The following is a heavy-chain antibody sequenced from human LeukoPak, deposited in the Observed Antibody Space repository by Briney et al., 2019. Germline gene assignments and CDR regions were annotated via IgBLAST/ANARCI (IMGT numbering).Heavy chain of an antibody. Sequence: PGGSLRLSCAASGFTFSSYSMNWVRQAPGKGLEWVSSISSSSSYIYYADSVEGRFTISRDNAKNSLYLQMNSLRAEDTAVYYCARDLSYYGSGSYHYWGQGTLVTVSS. CDR3: ARDLSYYGSGSYHY. CDR1: GFTFSSYS. D-gene: IGHD3-10*01. V-gene: IGHV3-21*01. CDR2: ISSSSSYI. J-gene: IGHJ4*02.